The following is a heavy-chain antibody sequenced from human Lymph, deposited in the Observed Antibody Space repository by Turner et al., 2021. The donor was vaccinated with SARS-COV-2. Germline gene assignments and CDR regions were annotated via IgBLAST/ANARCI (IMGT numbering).Heavy chain of an antibody. V-gene: IGHV3-64*01. CDR1: GFTFVNNA. J-gene: IGHJ4*02. CDR2: ISGDGVST. Sequence: EVQLVESGGGLVEPGESMRLSCAASGFTFVNNAMHWVRQAPGKGLEYVSAISGDGVSTYYANSVKGRFTISSVTSKNTLYLQMGSLRAEVMAVYYCARDWRAGNYWGQGTLVTVSS. CDR3: ARDWRAGNY. D-gene: IGHD3-3*01.